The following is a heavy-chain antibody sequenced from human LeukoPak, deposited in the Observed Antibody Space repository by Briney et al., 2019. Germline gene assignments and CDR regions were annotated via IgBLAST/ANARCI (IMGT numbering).Heavy chain of an antibody. CDR1: GFTFSSYV. V-gene: IGHV3-7*01. Sequence: GGSLRLSCAASGFTFSSYVMHWVRQAPGKGLEWVANIKQDGSEKYYVDSVKGRFTISRDNAKNSLYLQMNSLRAEDTAVYYCVREEYSLFDYWGQGTLVTVSS. CDR2: IKQDGSEK. CDR3: VREEYSLFDY. D-gene: IGHD5-18*01. J-gene: IGHJ4*02.